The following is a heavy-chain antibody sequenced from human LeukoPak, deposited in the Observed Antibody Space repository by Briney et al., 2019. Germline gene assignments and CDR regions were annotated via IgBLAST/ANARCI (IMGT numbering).Heavy chain of an antibody. Sequence: GGSLRLSCAGSGFTFINYWMSWVRQAPGRGLEWVANIKQDGSEYYYVDSVKGRFTISRDNPKNLLFLQINSLRVEDTAVYYCARETPRRGETRDGYRWGQGTLVTVSS. CDR3: ARETPRRGETRDGYR. D-gene: IGHD5-24*01. CDR2: IKQDGSEY. V-gene: IGHV3-7*01. CDR1: GFTFINYW. J-gene: IGHJ4*02.